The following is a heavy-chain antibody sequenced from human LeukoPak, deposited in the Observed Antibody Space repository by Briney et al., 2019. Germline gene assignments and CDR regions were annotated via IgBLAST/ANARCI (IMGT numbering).Heavy chain of an antibody. V-gene: IGHV3-23*01. Sequence: GGSLRLSCAASGFTFSIYAMSWVRQAPGKGLEWVSAISGSGGSTYYADSVKGRFTISRGNSKNTLYLQMNSLRAEDTAVYYCARDGELHSAFDIWGQGTMVTVSS. J-gene: IGHJ3*02. CDR3: ARDGELHSAFDI. D-gene: IGHD1-7*01. CDR1: GFTFSIYA. CDR2: ISGSGGST.